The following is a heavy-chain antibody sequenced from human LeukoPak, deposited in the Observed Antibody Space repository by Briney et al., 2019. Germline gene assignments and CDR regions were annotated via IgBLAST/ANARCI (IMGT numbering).Heavy chain of an antibody. J-gene: IGHJ4*02. D-gene: IGHD1-1*01. CDR3: ARDHNYAFDN. V-gene: IGHV3-48*01. Sequence: GGSLRLSCTASGFPFIEYSMNWVRQAPGKGLEWISYIGIDSGNTKYADSVRGRFTVSADKAKNSLYLQMNSLRVEDTAVYYCARDHNYAFDNWGQGTLVSVAS. CDR2: IGIDSGNT. CDR1: GFPFIEYS.